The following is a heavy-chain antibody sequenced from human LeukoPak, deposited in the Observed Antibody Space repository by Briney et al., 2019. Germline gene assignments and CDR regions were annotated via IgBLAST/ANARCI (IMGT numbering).Heavy chain of an antibody. V-gene: IGHV3-15*01. CDR3: AKDKEEWLSGFDY. J-gene: IGHJ4*02. CDR1: GFTFSNAW. Sequence: GGSLRLSCAASGFTFSNAWMSWVRQAPGKGLEWVGRIKSKTDGGTTDYAAPVKGRFTISRDDSKNTLYLQMNSLKTEDTALYYCAKDKEEWLSGFDYWGQGTLVTVSS. CDR2: IKSKTDGGTT. D-gene: IGHD3-3*01.